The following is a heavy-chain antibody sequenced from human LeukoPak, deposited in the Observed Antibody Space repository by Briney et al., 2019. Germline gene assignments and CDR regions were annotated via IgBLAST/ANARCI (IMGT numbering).Heavy chain of an antibody. CDR1: GFAFRTYS. V-gene: IGHV3-21*01. J-gene: IGHJ4*02. CDR2: ITSTSAYI. CDR3: ARVAGGSYHFDY. D-gene: IGHD1-26*01. Sequence: GSLRLSCAASGFAFRTYSMNWVRQAPGKGLEWVSSITSTSAYIYYADSVKGRFTISRDNAKNSLYLQMNSLRAEDMAVYYCARVAGGSYHFDYWGQGALVTVSS.